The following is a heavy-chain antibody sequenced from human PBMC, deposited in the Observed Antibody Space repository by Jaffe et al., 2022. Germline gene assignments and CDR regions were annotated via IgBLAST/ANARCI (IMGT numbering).Heavy chain of an antibody. V-gene: IGHV2-5*02. D-gene: IGHD4-17*01. J-gene: IGHJ4*02. Sequence: QITLKESGPTLVKPTQTLTLTCTFSGFSLSTSGVGVGWIRQPPGKALEWLALIYWDDDKRYSPSLKSRLTITKDTSKNQVVLTMTNMDPVDTATYYCAHRFRDYGDYRAPSFDYWGQGTLVTVSS. CDR2: IYWDDDK. CDR1: GFSLSTSGVG. CDR3: AHRFRDYGDYRAPSFDY.